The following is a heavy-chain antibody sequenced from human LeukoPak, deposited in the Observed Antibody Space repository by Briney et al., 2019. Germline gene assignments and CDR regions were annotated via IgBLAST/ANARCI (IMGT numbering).Heavy chain of an antibody. Sequence: GGSLRLSCAAAKSSLSAWAMHWVRQAPDKGLEWVAVISHDGSKKYYEESVKGRFTISRDNSNNTLFLQMNSLRTEDTAVYYCARDSGDGDYTPDMDVWGKGTTVTVSS. CDR1: KSSLSAWA. J-gene: IGHJ6*03. CDR3: ARDSGDGDYTPDMDV. D-gene: IGHD2-21*02. V-gene: IGHV3-30*04. CDR2: ISHDGSKK.